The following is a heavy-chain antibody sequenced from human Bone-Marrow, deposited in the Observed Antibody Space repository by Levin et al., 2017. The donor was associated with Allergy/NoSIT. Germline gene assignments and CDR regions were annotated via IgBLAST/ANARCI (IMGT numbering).Heavy chain of an antibody. Sequence: GESLKISCVPSGFNFSTYTMYWVRQAPGKGLEWVSYISSRGTPIYYADSVKGRFSISRDNAKNSLYLQMNSLRDEDTAVYFCAREGPFYYDSSPLLGFESWGQGTLVTVSS. D-gene: IGHD3-22*01. J-gene: IGHJ4*02. CDR2: ISSRGTPI. CDR1: GFNFSTYT. V-gene: IGHV3-48*02. CDR3: AREGPFYYDSSPLLGFES.